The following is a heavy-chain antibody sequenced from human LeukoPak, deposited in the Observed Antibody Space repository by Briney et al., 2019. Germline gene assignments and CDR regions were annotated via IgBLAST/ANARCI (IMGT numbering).Heavy chain of an antibody. CDR1: GGSFSGYY. V-gene: IGHV4-34*01. D-gene: IGHD3-16*02. CDR3: ARHLYVWGSYRYSLDY. CDR2: INHSGST. J-gene: IGHJ4*02. Sequence: PSETLSLTCADYGGSFSGYYWSWIRQPPGKGLEWIGEINHSGSTNYNPSLKSRVTISVDTSKNQFSLKLSSVTAADTAVYYCARHLYVWGSYRYSLDYWGQGTVVTVSS.